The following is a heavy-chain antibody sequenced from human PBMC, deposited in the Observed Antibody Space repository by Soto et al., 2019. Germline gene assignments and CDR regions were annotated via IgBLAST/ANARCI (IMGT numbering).Heavy chain of an antibody. J-gene: IGHJ6*02. D-gene: IGHD3-3*01. V-gene: IGHV3-30-3*01. CDR1: GFTFSSYA. CDR3: ARDLGGTIFGVVIMLYYYYGMDV. Sequence: GGSLRLSCAASGFTFSSYAMHWVRQAPGKGLEWVAVISYDGSNKYYADSVKGRFTISRDNSKNTLYLQMNSLRAEDTAVYYCARDLGGTIFGVVIMLYYYYGMDVWGQGTTVTVSS. CDR2: ISYDGSNK.